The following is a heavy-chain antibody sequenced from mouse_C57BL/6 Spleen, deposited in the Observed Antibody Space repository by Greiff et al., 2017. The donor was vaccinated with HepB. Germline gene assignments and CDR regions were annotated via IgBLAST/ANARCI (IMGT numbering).Heavy chain of an antibody. Sequence: EVQVVESGGGLVKPGGSLKLSCAASGFTFSDYGMHWVRQAPEKGLEWVAYISSGSSTIYYADTVKGRFTISRDNAKNTLFLQMTILRSADTAMYYCARLLLRSWYFDVWGTGTTVTVSS. V-gene: IGHV5-17*01. CDR1: GFTFSDYG. CDR2: ISSGSSTI. J-gene: IGHJ1*03. D-gene: IGHD1-1*01. CDR3: ARLLLRSWYFDV.